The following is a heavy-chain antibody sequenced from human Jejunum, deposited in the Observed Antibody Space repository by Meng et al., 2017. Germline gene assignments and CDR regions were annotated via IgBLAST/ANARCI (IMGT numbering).Heavy chain of an antibody. CDR3: ARGGRDDYNVPHY. Sequence: QVQTARCGCEVKKPGASVKVSCKTSGDTFIGYYMHWVRQAPGQGLEWMGRINPDNGVTNSAQRFQGRVTMTRDTSITTAYMELNRLTSGDTAYYYCARGGRDDYNVPHYWGQGTLVTVPS. CDR2: INPDNGVT. D-gene: IGHD5-24*01. V-gene: IGHV1-2*06. CDR1: GDTFIGYY. J-gene: IGHJ4*02.